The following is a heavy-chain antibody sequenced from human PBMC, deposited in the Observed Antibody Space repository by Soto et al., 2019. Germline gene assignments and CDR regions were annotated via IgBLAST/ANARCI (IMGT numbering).Heavy chain of an antibody. J-gene: IGHJ4*02. CDR1: GYTFTSYD. CDR2: MNPNSGNT. CDR3: ASGNGGLVDS. V-gene: IGHV1-8*01. Sequence: QMQLVQSGAEVKKPGASVKVSCKASGYTFTSYDINWVRQATGQGLEWMGWMNPNSGNTGYAQKFQGSVSMTRNTSISTAYMELSGLRSDDTAVYYSASGNGGLVDSWGQGTLVTVAS. D-gene: IGHD3-16*01.